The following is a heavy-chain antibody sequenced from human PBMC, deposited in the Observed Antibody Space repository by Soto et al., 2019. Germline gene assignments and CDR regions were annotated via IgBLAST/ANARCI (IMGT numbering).Heavy chain of an antibody. CDR2: IIPIFGTA. D-gene: IGHD6-6*01. J-gene: IGHJ6*02. CDR3: ARCHRAARFWPYYYYGMDV. CDR1: GGTFSSYA. V-gene: IGHV1-69*06. Sequence: SVKVSCKASGGTFSSYAISWVRQAPGQGLEWMGGIIPIFGTANYAQKFQGRVTITADKSTSTAYMELSSLRSEDTAVYYCARCHRAARFWPYYYYGMDVWGQGTTVTVSS.